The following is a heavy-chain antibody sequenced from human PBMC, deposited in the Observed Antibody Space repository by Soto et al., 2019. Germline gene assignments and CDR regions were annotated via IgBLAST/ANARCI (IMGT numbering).Heavy chain of an antibody. Sequence: EVHLVDSGGGLVQPGGSLRLSCAASGFIFSSYNMNWVRQAPGKGLEWVSYISSSSSSIYYADSVKGRFTIPRDNAKNSLYLQMNSLRAEDTAVYYCARVVAAAGRPYFDYWGQGTLVTVSS. J-gene: IGHJ4*02. CDR1: GFIFSSYN. V-gene: IGHV3-48*01. CDR2: ISSSSSSI. D-gene: IGHD6-13*01. CDR3: ARVVAAAGRPYFDY.